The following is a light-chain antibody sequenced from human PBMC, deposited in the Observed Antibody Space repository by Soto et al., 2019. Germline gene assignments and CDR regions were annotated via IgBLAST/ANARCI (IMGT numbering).Light chain of an antibody. V-gene: IGKV1-27*01. Sequence: DIQMTQSPSSLSASVGDRVTITCRASPGISTYLAWYQQKPGKVPMLLIYAASTLQSGVPSRFSGSGSGTDFTLTISSLQPEDVATYYCQKYNSAPLTFGGGTKVEIK. CDR3: QKYNSAPLT. CDR1: PGISTY. J-gene: IGKJ4*01. CDR2: AAS.